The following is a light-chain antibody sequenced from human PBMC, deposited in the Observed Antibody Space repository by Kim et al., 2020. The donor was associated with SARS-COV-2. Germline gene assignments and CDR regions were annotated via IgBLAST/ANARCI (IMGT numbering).Light chain of an antibody. Sequence: SYELTQPPSVSVFPGQPASITCSGDKLGDKYVCWYQQKPGQSPVLVIYQDTKRPSGIPGRFSGSKSGNTATLTIGGTQAMDEADYYCQAWDSGITYVFGT. CDR3: QAWDSGITYV. J-gene: IGLJ1*01. CDR2: QDT. CDR1: KLGDKY. V-gene: IGLV3-1*01.